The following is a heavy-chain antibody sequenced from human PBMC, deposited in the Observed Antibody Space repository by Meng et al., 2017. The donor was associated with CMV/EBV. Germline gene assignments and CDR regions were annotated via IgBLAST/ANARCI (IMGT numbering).Heavy chain of an antibody. V-gene: IGHV3-74*01. CDR1: GFTFSSYW. CDR3: ARTPYDFWSGYGPLNARGCMDV. CDR2: INSDGSST. Sequence: GGSLRLSCAASGFTFSSYWMHWVRQAPGKGLVWVSRINSDGSSTSYADSVKGRFTISRDNAKNSLYLQMNSLRAEDTAVYYCARTPYDFWSGYGPLNARGCMDVWGQGTTVTVSS. J-gene: IGHJ6*02. D-gene: IGHD3-3*01.